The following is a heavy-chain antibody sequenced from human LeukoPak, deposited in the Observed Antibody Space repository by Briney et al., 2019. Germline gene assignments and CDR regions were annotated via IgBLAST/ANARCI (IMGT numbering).Heavy chain of an antibody. Sequence: PSQTLSLTCAVSGGSISSGGYSWSWIRQPPGKGLEWIGYIYYSGSTNYNPSLKSRVTISVDTSKSQFSLKLSSVTAADTAVYYCARGIRRNYYDSSGLYYFDYWGQGTLVTVSS. CDR3: ARGIRRNYYDSSGLYYFDY. CDR2: IYYSGST. J-gene: IGHJ4*02. D-gene: IGHD3-22*01. V-gene: IGHV4-30-4*07. CDR1: GGSISSGGYS.